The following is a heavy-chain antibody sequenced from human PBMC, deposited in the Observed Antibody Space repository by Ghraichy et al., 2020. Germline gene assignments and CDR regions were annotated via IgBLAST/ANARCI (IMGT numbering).Heavy chain of an antibody. V-gene: IGHV3-7*01. D-gene: IGHD4-17*01. Sequence: GESLNISCAASGFNFARHWMSWVRQVPGKGLEWVASIKSDGSDRFYVDSVKGRFTISRDNAENSVSLEMTSLRAEDTAVYYCARDPYGDYKYGGTDYWGRGTLVSVSS. J-gene: IGHJ4*02. CDR2: IKSDGSDR. CDR3: ARDPYGDYKYGGTDY. CDR1: GFNFARHW.